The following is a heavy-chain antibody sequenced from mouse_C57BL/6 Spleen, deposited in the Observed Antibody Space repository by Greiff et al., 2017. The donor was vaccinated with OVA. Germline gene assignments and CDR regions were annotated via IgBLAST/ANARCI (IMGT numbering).Heavy chain of an antibody. J-gene: IGHJ3*01. Sequence: DVMLVESGGGLVKPGGSLKLSCAASGFTFSDYGMHWVRQAPEKGLEWVAYISSGSSTIYYADTVKGRFTISRDNAKNTLFLQMTSLRSEDTAMYYCAREDDYDGFAYWGQGTLVTVSA. V-gene: IGHV5-17*01. CDR2: ISSGSSTI. D-gene: IGHD2-4*01. CDR1: GFTFSDYG. CDR3: AREDDYDGFAY.